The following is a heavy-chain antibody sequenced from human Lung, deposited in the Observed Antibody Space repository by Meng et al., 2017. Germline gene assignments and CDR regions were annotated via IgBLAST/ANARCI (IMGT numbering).Heavy chain of an antibody. CDR3: ARGKNGHFDL. D-gene: IGHD2-8*01. CDR1: GGYLRSWNHQ. V-gene: IGHV4-30-4*01. Sequence: QESSPAWAKPSQSFSLPCNVSGGYLRSWNHQWTGIRHPRGKGMERSGHVNNCGRTYYSTALKSRNTITIEAYKELCTLKLSYATAADTAVDYGARGKNGHFDLWGRGTLVTVSS. CDR2: VNNCGRT. J-gene: IGHJ2*01.